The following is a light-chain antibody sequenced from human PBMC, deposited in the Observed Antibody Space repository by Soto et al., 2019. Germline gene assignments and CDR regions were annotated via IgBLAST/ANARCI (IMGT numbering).Light chain of an antibody. V-gene: IGLV2-11*01. Sequence: QSVLTQPRSVSGSPGQSVTISCTGSSSDVGGYNFVSWYLQYPGKAPKLLIYDVDKRPSGVPHRFSGSRSGNTASLTISGLQAEDEADYFCCSYAGSPWFFGTGTKVTVL. J-gene: IGLJ1*01. CDR3: CSYAGSPWF. CDR1: SSDVGGYNF. CDR2: DVD.